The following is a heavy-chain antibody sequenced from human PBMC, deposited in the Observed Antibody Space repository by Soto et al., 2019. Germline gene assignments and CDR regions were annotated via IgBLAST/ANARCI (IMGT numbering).Heavy chain of an antibody. J-gene: IGHJ4*02. D-gene: IGHD6-19*01. CDR2: IYYSGST. CDR3: AREWLIKIFDS. Sequence: TLSLTCTVPGGSISSGSYYWSWIRQPPGKGLEWTGNIYYSGSTNYNPSLKSRVTISIDTSKNQFSLKLNSVTAADTAVYYCAREWLIKIFDSWGQGTLVTVS. V-gene: IGHV4-61*01. CDR1: GGSISSGSYY.